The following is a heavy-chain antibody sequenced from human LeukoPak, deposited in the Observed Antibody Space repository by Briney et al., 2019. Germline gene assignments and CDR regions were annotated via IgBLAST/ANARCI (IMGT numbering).Heavy chain of an antibody. Sequence: PGGSLRLSCAASGFSFSSFSMSWVRQAPGKGPEWVSAISPSSTSIYYADSVKGRFTISRDNAKNSLYLQMNSLRAEDTAMYYCAREPFCSGGNCYGAYYFDYWGQGTLVTVPS. CDR2: ISPSSTSI. CDR3: AREPFCSGGNCYGAYYFDY. CDR1: GFSFSSFS. V-gene: IGHV3-21*01. J-gene: IGHJ4*02. D-gene: IGHD2-15*01.